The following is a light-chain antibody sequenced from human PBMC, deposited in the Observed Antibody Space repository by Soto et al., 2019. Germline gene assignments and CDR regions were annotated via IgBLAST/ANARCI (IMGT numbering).Light chain of an antibody. CDR2: DAS. V-gene: IGKV1-5*01. Sequence: DIQMTQSPSTLSASVGDRVTITCRASQSISSWLAWYQQKPGKAPKLLIYDASSLESGVPSRFSGSGSGTEFTLTISSLQPDDFATYYCQQYNSFTWTFGQGTMVEI. CDR3: QQYNSFTWT. J-gene: IGKJ1*01. CDR1: QSISSW.